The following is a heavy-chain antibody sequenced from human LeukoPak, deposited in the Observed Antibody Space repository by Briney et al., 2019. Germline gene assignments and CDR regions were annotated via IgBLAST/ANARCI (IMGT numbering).Heavy chain of an antibody. CDR2: ISYNSSYI. J-gene: IGHJ4*02. CDR3: ARIAVTYTFDY. V-gene: IGHV3-21*01. CDR1: GFTFGDYA. D-gene: IGHD4-17*01. Sequence: GGSLRLSCTASGFTFGDYAMSWVRQAPGKGLEWVSSISYNSSYIYYADSVKGRFTISRDNAKNSLYLQMNSLRAEDTAVYYCARIAVTYTFDYWGQGTLVTVSS.